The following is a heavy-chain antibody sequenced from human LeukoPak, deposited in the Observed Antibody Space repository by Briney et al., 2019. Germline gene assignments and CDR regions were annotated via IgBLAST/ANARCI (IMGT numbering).Heavy chain of an antibody. V-gene: IGHV3-74*01. Sequence: GGSLRLSCAASGFTFSSYWMHWVRHAPGKGLVWVSRINSDGSSTSYADSVKGRFTISRDNAKNTLYLQMNSLRAEDTAVYYCARDEFDYGSGSYPEYYFDYWGQGTLVTVSS. CDR3: ARDEFDYGSGSYPEYYFDY. J-gene: IGHJ4*02. D-gene: IGHD3-10*01. CDR2: INSDGSST. CDR1: GFTFSSYW.